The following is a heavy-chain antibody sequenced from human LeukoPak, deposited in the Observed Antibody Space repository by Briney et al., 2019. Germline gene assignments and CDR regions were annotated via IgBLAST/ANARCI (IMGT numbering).Heavy chain of an antibody. Sequence: ASVRVSCKASGYTFISYGISWVRQAPGQGLEWMAWINANDGNTNYAQNLQGRVTMTTDTSTSTAYTEVGSLRSDDTAVYYCARQDGLYSPIDYWGQGTLVTVSS. CDR1: GYTFISYG. J-gene: IGHJ4*02. CDR3: ARQDGLYSPIDY. CDR2: INANDGNT. V-gene: IGHV1-18*01. D-gene: IGHD5-24*01.